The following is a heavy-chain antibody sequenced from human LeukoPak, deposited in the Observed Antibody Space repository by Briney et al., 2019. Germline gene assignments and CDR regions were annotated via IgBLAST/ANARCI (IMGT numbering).Heavy chain of an antibody. Sequence: PSETLSLTCTVSGYSISSGYYWGWIRQPPGKGLEWIGSMYYSGNTYYNASLKSRVTISVDTSKNQFSLKLSSVTAADTAVYYCAREEFINMGYYFDYWGQGTLVTVSS. CDR1: GYSISSGYY. CDR3: AREEFINMGYYFDY. D-gene: IGHD3-10*01. V-gene: IGHV4-38-2*02. CDR2: MYYSGNT. J-gene: IGHJ4*02.